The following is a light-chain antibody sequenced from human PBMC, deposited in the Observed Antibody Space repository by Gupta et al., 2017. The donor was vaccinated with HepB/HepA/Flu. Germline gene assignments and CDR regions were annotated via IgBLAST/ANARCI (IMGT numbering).Light chain of an antibody. Sequence: DIVMIQSPDSLAVSLGERATINCKSSQSVLYSSNNKNYLAWYQQKPGQPPKLLIYWASTRESGVPDRFSGSGSGTDFTLTISSLQAEDGAVYYCQQYYSTPRTFGQGTKVEIK. CDR1: QSVLYSSNNKNY. CDR2: WAS. V-gene: IGKV4-1*01. J-gene: IGKJ1*01. CDR3: QQYYSTPRT.